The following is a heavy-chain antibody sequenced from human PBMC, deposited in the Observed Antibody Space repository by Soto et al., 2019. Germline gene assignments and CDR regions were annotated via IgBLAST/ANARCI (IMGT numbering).Heavy chain of an antibody. J-gene: IGHJ3*02. CDR3: TAMNDRDAFDI. V-gene: IGHV3-15*01. D-gene: IGHD1-1*01. CDR2: IKNKADGGTT. Sequence: GGSLRLCCAASGLTFSIAWLSWVRQAPGKGLEWVGRIKNKADGGTTDNAAPVKDRFTISRDDSKTTLYLQMNSLKTEDTAMYYCTAMNDRDAFDIWGQGTMVTVSS. CDR1: GLTFSIAW.